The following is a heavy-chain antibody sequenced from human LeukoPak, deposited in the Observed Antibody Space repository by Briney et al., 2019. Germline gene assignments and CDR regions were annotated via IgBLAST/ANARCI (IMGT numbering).Heavy chain of an antibody. CDR2: MNPNSGNT. Sequence: GASVKVSCKASGYTFTSYDINWVRQATGQGLEWMGWMNPNSGNTGYAQKFQGRVTMTRNTSISTAYMELSSLRSEDTAVYYCARDYDSSGYQAWFDTWGQGTLVTVPS. CDR3: ARDYDSSGYQAWFDT. V-gene: IGHV1-8*01. J-gene: IGHJ5*02. CDR1: GYTFTSYD. D-gene: IGHD3-22*01.